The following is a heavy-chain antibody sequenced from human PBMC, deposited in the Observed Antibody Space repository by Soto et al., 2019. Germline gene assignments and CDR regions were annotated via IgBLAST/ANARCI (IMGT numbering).Heavy chain of an antibody. D-gene: IGHD6-19*01. J-gene: IGHJ3*02. V-gene: IGHV6-1*01. CDR2: TYYRSKWFN. CDR1: GDSVSSNSGA. Sequence: SQTLSLTCAISGDSVSSNSGAWNWIRQSPSRGLEWLGRTYYRSKWFNDYAESVKRRITINPDTSKNQFSLQLNSVTPEDTAVYXCARSRPYTSGWYAIDIWGQGTMVTVSS. CDR3: ARSRPYTSGWYAIDI.